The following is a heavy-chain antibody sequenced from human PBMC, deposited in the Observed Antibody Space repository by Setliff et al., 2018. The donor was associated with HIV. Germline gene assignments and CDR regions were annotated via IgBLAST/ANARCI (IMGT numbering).Heavy chain of an antibody. CDR3: ARNQGDASGWYAGDY. Sequence: ASVKVSCKASGYTFTSYPMHWVRQAPGQGLEWMGVINTSGGSAGYAEKFRGRVTMTRDTSTNTVYMDLRNLRSEDTAVYYCARNQGDASGWYAGDYWGHRTLGTSPQ. J-gene: IGHJ4*01. V-gene: IGHV1-46*01. D-gene: IGHD6-19*01. CDR1: GYTFTSYP. CDR2: INTSGGSA.